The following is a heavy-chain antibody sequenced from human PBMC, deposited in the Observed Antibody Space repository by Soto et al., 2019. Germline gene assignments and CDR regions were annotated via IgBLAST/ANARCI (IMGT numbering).Heavy chain of an antibody. D-gene: IGHD3-16*01. J-gene: IGHJ6*02. CDR3: ARGPRGYVYYHGMDV. Sequence: PSETLSRTCTVSGGSISSSSYYWGWIRQPPGKGLEWIGSIYYSGSTYYNPSLKSRVTMSVDASKNQFSLNQSSVTAEDTAVYFCARGPRGYVYYHGMDVWGQGTTVT. CDR1: GGSISSSSYY. CDR2: IYYSGST. V-gene: IGHV4-39*07.